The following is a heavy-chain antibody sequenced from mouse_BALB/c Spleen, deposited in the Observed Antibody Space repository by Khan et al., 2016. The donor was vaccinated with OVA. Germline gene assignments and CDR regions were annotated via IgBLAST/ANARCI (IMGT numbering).Heavy chain of an antibody. V-gene: IGHV3-2*02. CDR2: INYSGGT. J-gene: IGHJ3*01. CDR1: GYSITSDYA. Sequence: EVQLQESGPGLVKPSQSLSLTCTVTGYSITSDYAWNWIRQFPGNKLEWMGYINYSGGTRYLPSLKSRISITRDPSKNQFFLQLNSVTTEDSATYYCARWFTYWGQGTLVTVS. CDR3: ARWFTY.